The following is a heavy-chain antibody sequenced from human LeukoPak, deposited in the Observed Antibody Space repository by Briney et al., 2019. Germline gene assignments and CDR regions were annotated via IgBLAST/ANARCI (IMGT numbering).Heavy chain of an antibody. V-gene: IGHV5-51*01. D-gene: IGHD3-22*01. J-gene: IGHJ3*02. CDR1: GYSFTTYW. CDR3: ARHSYYYDSQDAFDI. Sequence: GESLQISCKGSGYSFTTYWIAWVRQMPGKGLEWMGIIYPGDSNTKYSPSFQGQVTISADKSISTAYLQWSSLQASDTAMFYCARHSYYYDSQDAFDIWGQGTMVTVSS. CDR2: IYPGDSNT.